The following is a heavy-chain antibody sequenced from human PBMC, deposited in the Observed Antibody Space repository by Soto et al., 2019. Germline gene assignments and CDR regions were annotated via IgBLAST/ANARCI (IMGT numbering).Heavy chain of an antibody. CDR3: TRHSGDY. V-gene: IGHV4-39*01. J-gene: IGHJ4*02. CDR2: IYYSGST. CDR1: GGSISSSSNY. Sequence: SETLSLTCTVSGGSISSSSNYWGWIRQPPGKGLEWIGTIYYSGSTYHNPSLKSRVTMSVDTSKNQFSLRLSSVTAADTAVYYCTRHSGDYWGQGTLVTVSS.